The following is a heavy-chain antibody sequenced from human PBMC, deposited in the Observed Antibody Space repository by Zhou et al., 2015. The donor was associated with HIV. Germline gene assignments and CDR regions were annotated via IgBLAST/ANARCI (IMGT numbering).Heavy chain of an antibody. CDR1: GGTFSSYA. D-gene: IGHD3-10*01. CDR2: IIPIFGTA. J-gene: IGHJ4*02. CDR3: ARWGTMARGELGANYFDY. Sequence: QVQLVQSGAEVKKPGSSVKVSCKASGGTFSSYAISWVRQAPGQGLEWMGGIIPIFGTANYAQKFQGRVTITADESTSTAYMELSSLRSEDTAVYYCARWGTMARGELGANYFDYWGQGTLVTVSS. V-gene: IGHV1-69*01.